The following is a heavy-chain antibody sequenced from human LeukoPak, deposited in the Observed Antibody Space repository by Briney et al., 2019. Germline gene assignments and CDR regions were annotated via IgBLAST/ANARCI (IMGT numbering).Heavy chain of an antibody. V-gene: IGHV3-53*01. CDR2: TYSGGAT. Sequence: PGGSLRLSCAVSEFSVSSNYMNWVRQAPGKGPGWVSVTYSGGATYYADSVRGRFTISRDNSKNMVSLQMTSLGAEDTAVYYCARGRFSGPDDYWGQGTLVTVSS. CDR3: ARGRFSGPDDY. CDR1: EFSVSSNY. D-gene: IGHD6-19*01. J-gene: IGHJ4*02.